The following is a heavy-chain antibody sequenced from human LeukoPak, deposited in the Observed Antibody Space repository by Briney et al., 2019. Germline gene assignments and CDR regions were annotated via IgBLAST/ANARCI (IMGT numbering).Heavy chain of an antibody. CDR2: ISSSSSYI. CDR1: GFTFSSYS. J-gene: IGHJ6*02. D-gene: IGHD3-10*01. CDR3: ARDYEYVVRGVNPYYYYGMDV. V-gene: IGHV3-21*01. Sequence: PGGSLRLSCAASGFTFSSYSMNWVRQAPGKGLEWVSSISSSSSYIYYADSVKGRFTISRDNAKNSLYLQMNSLRAEDTAVYYCARDYEYVVRGVNPYYYYGMDVWGQGTTVTVSS.